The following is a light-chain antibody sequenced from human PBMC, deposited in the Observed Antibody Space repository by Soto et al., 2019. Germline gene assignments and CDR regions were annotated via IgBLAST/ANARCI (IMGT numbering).Light chain of an antibody. J-gene: IGKJ4*01. V-gene: IGKV3-11*01. CDR3: QQRSNWPPT. CDR1: QSVGRY. Sequence: EIVLTQSPATLSLSPGERVTLSCSASQSVGRYFAGYQQKPGQAPRLLIYDASQRATGIPPRFSGSGPRTDFRLSSSSRQAEDWAVYYCQQRSNWPPTLGGGTKVDI. CDR2: DAS.